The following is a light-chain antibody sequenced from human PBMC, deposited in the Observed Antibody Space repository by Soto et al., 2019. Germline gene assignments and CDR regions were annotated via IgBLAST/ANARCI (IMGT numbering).Light chain of an antibody. CDR3: QQRGNRPPWT. V-gene: IGKV3-11*01. CDR1: QSVFKY. Sequence: EIVMTQSPATLSLSPGERATLSCRASQSVFKYLFWYQHEPGHAPRLLIYDASNRATGIPARFSGSGSGTDFTLTISSLEPEDFAVYYCQQRGNRPPWTFGQGTKVDIK. J-gene: IGKJ1*01. CDR2: DAS.